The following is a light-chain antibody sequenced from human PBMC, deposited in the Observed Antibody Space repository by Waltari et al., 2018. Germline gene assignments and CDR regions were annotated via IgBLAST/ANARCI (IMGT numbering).Light chain of an antibody. CDR3: NSRDSSSSHLV. V-gene: IGLV3-19*01. CDR1: SLRSYY. Sequence: SSELTQDHAVSVALGQTVRITCQGDSLRSYYASWYQQKPGQAPVLVIYGKNNRPSGIPDRFSGSSSGNTASLTITGAQAEDEADYYCNSRDSSSSHLVFGGGTKLTVL. CDR2: GKN. J-gene: IGLJ2*01.